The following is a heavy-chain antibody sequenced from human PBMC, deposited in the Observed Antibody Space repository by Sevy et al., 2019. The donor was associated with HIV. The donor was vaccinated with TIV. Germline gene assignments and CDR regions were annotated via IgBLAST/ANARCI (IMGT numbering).Heavy chain of an antibody. CDR2: INGKGRST. J-gene: IGHJ5*02. V-gene: IGHV3-23*01. D-gene: IGHD1-26*01. CDR1: GFTFSGYA. CDR3: ARGNSGSYGWFDP. Sequence: GGSLRLSCAVSGFTFSGYAMNWVRQAPGKGLEWVSAINGKGRSTHYADSVEGRFTISRDNSKNTLYLQMNSLRAEDTAVYYCARGNSGSYGWFDPWGQGTLVTVSS.